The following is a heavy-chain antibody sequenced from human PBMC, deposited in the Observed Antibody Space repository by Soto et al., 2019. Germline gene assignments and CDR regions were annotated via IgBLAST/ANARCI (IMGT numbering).Heavy chain of an antibody. CDR1: GFSFSSYA. CDR2: ISYSGGTT. CDR3: ARALGYSSGWQEHYYYYGMDV. Sequence: GGSLRLSCAASGFSFSSYAMSWARQAPGKGLEWVSSISYSGGTTYYADSVKGRFTISRDNSKNTLFLQMNSLRAEDTAVYYCARALGYSSGWQEHYYYYGMDVWGQGTTVTVSS. D-gene: IGHD6-19*01. V-gene: IGHV3-23*01. J-gene: IGHJ6*02.